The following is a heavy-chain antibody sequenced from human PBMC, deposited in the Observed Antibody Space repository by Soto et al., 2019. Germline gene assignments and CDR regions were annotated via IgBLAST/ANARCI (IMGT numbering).Heavy chain of an antibody. V-gene: IGHV3-23*01. J-gene: IGHJ6*02. D-gene: IGHD6-13*01. CDR3: AKGQGFRSAAGYYYYGMDV. CDR2: ISGSGGST. CDR1: GFTFSSYA. Sequence: PGGSLRLSCAASGFTFSSYAMSWVRQAPGKGLEWVSAISGSGGSTYYADSVKGRFTISRDNSKNTLYLQMNSLRAEDTAVYYCAKGQGFRSAAGYYYYGMDVWGQGTTVTVSS.